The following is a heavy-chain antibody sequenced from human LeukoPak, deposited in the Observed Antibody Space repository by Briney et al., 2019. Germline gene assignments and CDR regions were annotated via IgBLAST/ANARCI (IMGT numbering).Heavy chain of an antibody. Sequence: GGSLRLSCAASGFVFRNYPMHWLRQAPDKGLEWLSLISSDGRNTYYADSVKGRFTISRDDSKNTLYLQMNTLGTEDTAMYYCTREAGTVPSPHGAFDFWGRGTMVTVFS. D-gene: IGHD3-10*01. CDR3: TREAGTVPSPHGAFDF. CDR1: GFVFRNYP. J-gene: IGHJ3*01. V-gene: IGHV3-30-3*01. CDR2: ISSDGRNT.